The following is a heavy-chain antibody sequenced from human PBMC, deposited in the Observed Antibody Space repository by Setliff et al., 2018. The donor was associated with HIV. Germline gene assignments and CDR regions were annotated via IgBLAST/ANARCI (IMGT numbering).Heavy chain of an antibody. J-gene: IGHJ6*03. V-gene: IGHV4-34*01. D-gene: IGHD3-3*01. CDR3: ARHYELETYMDV. CDR1: GGSFSGYY. Sequence: PSETLSLTCAVYGGSFSGYYWSWIRQPPGKGLEWIGSIYYSGSTYYNPSLKSRVTISVDTSKNQFSLKLRSVTAADTAVYYCARHYELETYMDVWGKGTTVTSP. CDR2: IYYSGST.